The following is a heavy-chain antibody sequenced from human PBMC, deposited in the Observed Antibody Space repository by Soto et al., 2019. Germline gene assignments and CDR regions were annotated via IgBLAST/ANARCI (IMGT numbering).Heavy chain of an antibody. CDR1: GGSISSGGYS. CDR3: ARAPPYCSGGSCYPNWFDP. D-gene: IGHD2-15*01. V-gene: IGHV4-30-2*01. J-gene: IGHJ5*02. CDR2: IYHSGST. Sequence: PSETLSLTCAVSGGSISSGGYSWSWTRQPPGKGLEWIGYIYHSGSTYYNPSLKSRVTISVDRSKNQFSLKLSSVTAADTAVYYCARAPPYCSGGSCYPNWFDPWGQGTLVTVSS.